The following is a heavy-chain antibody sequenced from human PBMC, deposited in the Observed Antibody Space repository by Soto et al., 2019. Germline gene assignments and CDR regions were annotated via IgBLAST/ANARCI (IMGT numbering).Heavy chain of an antibody. CDR1: GGSISSYY. CDR3: ARAGYYYDSSGYYHGAFDI. J-gene: IGHJ3*02. V-gene: IGHV4-59*01. CDR2: IYYSGST. Sequence: SETLSLTCTVSGGSISSYYWSWIRQPPGKGLEWIGYIYYSGSTNYNPSLKSRVTISVDTSKNQFSLKLSSVTAADTAVYYCARAGYYYDSSGYYHGAFDIWGQGTMVTVSS. D-gene: IGHD3-22*01.